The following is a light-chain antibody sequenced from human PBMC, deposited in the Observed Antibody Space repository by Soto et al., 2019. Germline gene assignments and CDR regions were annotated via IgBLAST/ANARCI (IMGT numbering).Light chain of an antibody. CDR1: QSVSSN. CDR3: QQYNNWPPGSGT. J-gene: IGKJ1*01. V-gene: IGKV3-15*01. Sequence: EIVMTQSPATLSVSPGERATLSCRASQSVSSNLAWYQQKPGQAPRLLIYGASTRATGIPARFSGSGSGTEFTLTINSLQSEEFAVYYCQQYNNWPPGSGTFGQRTKVEIK. CDR2: GAS.